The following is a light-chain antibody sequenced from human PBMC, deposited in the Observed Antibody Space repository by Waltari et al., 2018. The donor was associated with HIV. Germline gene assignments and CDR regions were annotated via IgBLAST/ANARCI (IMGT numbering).Light chain of an antibody. CDR2: MND. Sequence: QSVVTQPPSASGTPGQRVTISCSGSGSNTATYSVHCYQHFPGTAPKLLIYMNDQRPSGVPGRFSGSQSGTSASLAISGLQYDDEADYYCAVWDDSLGGAVFGGGTKLTVL. CDR3: AVWDDSLGGAV. V-gene: IGLV1-47*01. J-gene: IGLJ2*01. CDR1: GSNTATYS.